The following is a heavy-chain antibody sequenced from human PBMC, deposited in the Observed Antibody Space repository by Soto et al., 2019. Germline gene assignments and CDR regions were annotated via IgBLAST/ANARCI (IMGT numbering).Heavy chain of an antibody. D-gene: IGHD4-17*01. CDR1: GFTFSTYG. V-gene: IGHV3-30*18. Sequence: QVQLVESGGGVVQPGRSLRLSCAASGFTFSTYGMHWVRQAPGKGLEWVAVISYDGNNKYYADSVKGRFTIARDNSKNALFLQMDSLRAEDTAVYYWAKDHLPSTVTTPGYWGQGTLVTVCS. CDR3: AKDHLPSTVTTPGY. J-gene: IGHJ4*02. CDR2: ISYDGNNK.